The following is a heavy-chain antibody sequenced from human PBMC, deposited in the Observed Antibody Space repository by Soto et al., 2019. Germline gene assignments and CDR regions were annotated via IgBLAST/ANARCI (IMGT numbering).Heavy chain of an antibody. J-gene: IGHJ3*02. D-gene: IGHD3-22*01. CDR2: ISAYNGNT. CDR3: ATNYYDSSGYPMYAFDI. CDR1: GYTFTSYG. Sequence: ASVKVSCKASGYTFTSYGISWVRQAPGQGLEWMGWISAYNGNTNYAQKLQGRVTMTTDTSTSTAYMELRSLRSDDTAVYYCATNYYDSSGYPMYAFDIWGQGTMVTVSS. V-gene: IGHV1-18*04.